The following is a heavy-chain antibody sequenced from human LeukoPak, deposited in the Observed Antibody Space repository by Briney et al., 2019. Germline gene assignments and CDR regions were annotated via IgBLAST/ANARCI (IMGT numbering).Heavy chain of an antibody. D-gene: IGHD2-15*01. V-gene: IGHV1-2*02. CDR2: INPHTGDT. Sequence: GASVKVSCKASGYTFTSYAMNWVRQAPGQGLEWMGWINPHTGDTNYAQNFEDRVTMTRDTSISTAYLEIRRLTFDDTAVYYCATLGTPVLSFDYWGQGTLVTVSS. CDR1: GYTFTSYA. J-gene: IGHJ4*02. CDR3: ATLGTPVLSFDY.